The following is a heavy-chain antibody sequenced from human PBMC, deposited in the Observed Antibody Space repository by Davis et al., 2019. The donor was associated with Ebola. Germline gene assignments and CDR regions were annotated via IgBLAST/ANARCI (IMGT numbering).Heavy chain of an antibody. V-gene: IGHV5-10-1*04. CDR3: ARLSITGTTYYYYGMDV. CDR2: IDPSDSYT. D-gene: IGHD1-7*01. Sequence: GESLKISCKGSGYSFTSYWISWVRQMPGKGLEWMGRIDPSDSYTNYSPSFQGQVTISADKSISTAYLQWSSLKASDTAMYYCARLSITGTTYYYYGMDVWGQGTTVTVSS. J-gene: IGHJ6*02. CDR1: GYSFTSYW.